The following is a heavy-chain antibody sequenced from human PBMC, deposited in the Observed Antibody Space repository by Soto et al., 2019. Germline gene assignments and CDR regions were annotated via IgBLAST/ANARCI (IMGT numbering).Heavy chain of an antibody. CDR2: IYNGGSV. Sequence: QVQLQQSGPGLMQPSQTLSLTCTFSGDSISNFHNFWGLIRQSPDKALEWVRHIYNGGSVYYLPPLESRLTISVDTSKNQFSLDLSSVSAADTAAYYCTRGPSGDKVDSWGQGTLVTVSS. CDR1: GDSISNFHNF. J-gene: IGHJ4*02. V-gene: IGHV4-30-4*01. CDR3: TRGPSGDKVDS. D-gene: IGHD7-27*01.